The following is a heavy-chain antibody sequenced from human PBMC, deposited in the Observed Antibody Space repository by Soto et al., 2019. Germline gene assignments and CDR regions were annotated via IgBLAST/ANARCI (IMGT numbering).Heavy chain of an antibody. CDR2: INPNSGGT. J-gene: IGHJ4*02. Sequence: QVQLEQSGAEVKKPGASVKVSCKASGYTFTGYYMSWMRQAPGQGLEWMGWINPNSGGTNYAQKFQGGVTMTGDAPTNTVHMKLGRLTSADTAVYYGARGGVYDYVWGSFAFWGQGPLATVPS. V-gene: IGHV1-2*02. D-gene: IGHD3-16*01. CDR1: GYTFTGYY. CDR3: ARGGVYDYVWGSFAF.